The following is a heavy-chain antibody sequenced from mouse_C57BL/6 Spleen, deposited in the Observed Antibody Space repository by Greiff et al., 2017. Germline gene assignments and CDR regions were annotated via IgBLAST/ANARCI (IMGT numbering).Heavy chain of an antibody. Sequence: QVQLQQPGAELVKPGASVKLSCKASGYTFTSYWMHWVKQRPGQGLEWIGMIHPNSGSTNYNEKFKSKATLTVDKSSSTAYMQLISLTSEDSAFYYCEIGLRLNFDYWGQGTTLTVSS. CDR3: EIGLRLNFDY. D-gene: IGHD2-4*01. CDR1: GYTFTSYW. CDR2: IHPNSGST. J-gene: IGHJ2*01. V-gene: IGHV1-64*01.